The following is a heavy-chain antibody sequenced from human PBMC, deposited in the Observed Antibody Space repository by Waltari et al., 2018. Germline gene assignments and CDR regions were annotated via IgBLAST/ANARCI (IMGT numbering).Heavy chain of an antibody. Sequence: QVQLVQSGAEVKKPGSSVKVSCKASGGTFSSYAISWVRQAPGQGLEWMGRNIPSLGIENYAQKFQGRVTITADKSTSTAYMELSSLRSEDTAVYYCARGGYYDTWVLDPWGQGTLVTVSS. D-gene: IGHD3-22*01. J-gene: IGHJ5*02. V-gene: IGHV1-69*04. CDR1: GGTFSSYA. CDR2: NIPSLGIE. CDR3: ARGGYYDTWVLDP.